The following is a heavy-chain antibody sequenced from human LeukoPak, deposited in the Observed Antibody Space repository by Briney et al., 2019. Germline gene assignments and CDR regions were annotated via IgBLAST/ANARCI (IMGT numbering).Heavy chain of an antibody. V-gene: IGHV1-69*13. J-gene: IGHJ4*02. CDR1: GGTFSSYA. CDR3: ARSPGIAARPLDY. Sequence: ASVKVSCKASGGTFSSYAISWVRQAPGQGLEWMGGIIPIFGTANYAQKFQGRVTITADESTSTAYMELSSLRSEDTAVYYCARSPGIAARPLDYWGQGTLVTVSS. D-gene: IGHD6-6*01. CDR2: IIPIFGTA.